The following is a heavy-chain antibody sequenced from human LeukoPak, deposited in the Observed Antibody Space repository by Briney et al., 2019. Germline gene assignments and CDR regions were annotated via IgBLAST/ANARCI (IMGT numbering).Heavy chain of an antibody. V-gene: IGHV3-53*01. CDR2: IYSGGST. J-gene: IGHJ6*02. CDR3: ARDSQYYDFWSGFGTSMDV. D-gene: IGHD3-3*01. Sequence: GGSLRLSCAVSGFIVSSNYMSWVRQAPGKGLEWVSVIYSGGSTYYADSVKGRFIISRDNSKNTLYLQMNSLRAEDTAVYYCARDSQYYDFWSGFGTSMDVWGQGTTVTVSS. CDR1: GFIVSSNY.